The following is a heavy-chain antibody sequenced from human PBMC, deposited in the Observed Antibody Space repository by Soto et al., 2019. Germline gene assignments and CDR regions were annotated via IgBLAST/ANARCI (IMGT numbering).Heavy chain of an antibody. CDR2: IYCDDEK. J-gene: IGHJ6*02. V-gene: IGHV2-5*02. CDR3: ARQALWELIGMDV. Sequence: QITLKESGPTLVKPTQTLTLTCTFSGFSLSTSGVGVGWIRQPPGKALEWLARIYCDDEKRYRSSLKSRLTITKDTSKNQVVLKMTNMEPVDTATYYCARQALWELIGMDVWGQGTTVTVSS. D-gene: IGHD1-26*01. CDR1: GFSLSTSGVG.